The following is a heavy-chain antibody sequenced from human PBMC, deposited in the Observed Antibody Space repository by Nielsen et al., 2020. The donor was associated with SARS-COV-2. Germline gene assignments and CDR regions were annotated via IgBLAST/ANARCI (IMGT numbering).Heavy chain of an antibody. CDR3: ASSGWLDY. V-gene: IGHV3-9*01. Sequence: SLKISCTASGFTFDDYAMHWVRQVPGKGLEWVSGLSWNSGTIAYADSVKGRFTISRDNAKNSLYLQMDSLRAEDTAVYYCASSGWLDYWGQGTLVTVSS. D-gene: IGHD6-19*01. J-gene: IGHJ4*02. CDR1: GFTFDDYA. CDR2: LSWNSGTI.